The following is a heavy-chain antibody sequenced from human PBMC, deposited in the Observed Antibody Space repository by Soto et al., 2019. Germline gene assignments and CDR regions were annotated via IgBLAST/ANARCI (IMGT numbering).Heavy chain of an antibody. Sequence: QVQLVQSGAEVKKPGASVKVSCKTSGYSFSDYAMHWLRQAPGQRPEWMGWITGGRGNTKYSQKFQGRVTITRDTSASTAYMDLTGLTSADTAVYFCASERPMYPWGQGTLVTVSS. CDR1: GYSFSDYA. V-gene: IGHV1-3*01. CDR2: ITGGRGNT. CDR3: ASERPMYP. D-gene: IGHD2-8*01. J-gene: IGHJ5*02.